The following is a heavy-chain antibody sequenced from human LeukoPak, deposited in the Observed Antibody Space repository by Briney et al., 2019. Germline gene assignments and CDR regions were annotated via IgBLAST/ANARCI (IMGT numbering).Heavy chain of an antibody. CDR1: GFTFSSYG. J-gene: IGHJ4*02. CDR2: IRYDGSNK. Sequence: GGSLRLSCAASGFTFSSYGMHWVRQAPGKGLEWVAFIRYDGSNKYYADSVKGRFTISRDNSKNTLYLQMNGLRAEDTAVYYCAKRSGDYGDYYFDYWGQGTLVTVSS. V-gene: IGHV3-30*02. D-gene: IGHD4-17*01. CDR3: AKRSGDYGDYYFDY.